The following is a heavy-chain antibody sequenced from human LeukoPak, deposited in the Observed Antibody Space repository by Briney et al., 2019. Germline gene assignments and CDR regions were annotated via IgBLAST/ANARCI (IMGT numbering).Heavy chain of an antibody. Sequence: PGGSLRLSCAASGFTFSSYAMSWVRQAPGKGLEWVSAISGSGGSTYYADSVKGRFTISRDNFKNTPYLQMNSLRAEDTAVYYCAKEVIVGVSFDYWGQGTLVTVSS. J-gene: IGHJ4*02. CDR3: AKEVIVGVSFDY. D-gene: IGHD1-26*01. CDR2: ISGSGGST. V-gene: IGHV3-23*01. CDR1: GFTFSSYA.